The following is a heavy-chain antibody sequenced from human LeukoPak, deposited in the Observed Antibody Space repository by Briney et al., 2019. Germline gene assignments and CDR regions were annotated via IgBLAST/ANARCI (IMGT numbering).Heavy chain of an antibody. CDR1: GGSISSYY. CDR3: ARGWGYFDY. J-gene: IGHJ4*02. V-gene: IGHV4-59*01. Sequence: SETLSLTCTVSGGSISSYYWSWLRQPPGKGLEWIGFIYYSGITDYNPSLKSRVTISVDTSKNQFSLKLSSVTAADTAVYYCARGWGYFDYWGQGTLVTVSS. CDR2: IYYSGIT. D-gene: IGHD7-27*01.